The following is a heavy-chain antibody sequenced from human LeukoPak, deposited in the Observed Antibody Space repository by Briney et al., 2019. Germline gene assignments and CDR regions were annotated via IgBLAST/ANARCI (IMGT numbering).Heavy chain of an antibody. CDR1: GFTFSSYS. V-gene: IGHV3-21*01. CDR3: AREAYSSSWYFSGYYYYYMDV. CDR2: ISSSSSYI. J-gene: IGHJ6*03. Sequence: GGSLRLSCAASGFTFSSYSMNWVRQAPGKGLEWVSSISSSSSYIYYADSVKGRFTISRDNAKNSLYLQMNSLRAEDTAVYYCAREAYSSSWYFSGYYYYYMDVWGKGTTATVSS. D-gene: IGHD6-13*01.